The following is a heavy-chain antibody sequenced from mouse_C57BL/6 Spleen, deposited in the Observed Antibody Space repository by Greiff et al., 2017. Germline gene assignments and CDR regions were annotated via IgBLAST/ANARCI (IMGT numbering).Heavy chain of an antibody. V-gene: IGHV1-50*01. CDR2: IDPSDSYT. Sequence: QVQLQQPGAELVQPGASVKLSCKASGYTFTSYWMQWVKQRPGQGLEWIGEIDPSDSYTNYNQKFKGKATLTVDTSSSTAYMQLSSLTSEDSAVYYCARYDYDVVDYGGQGTTLTVSS. CDR1: GYTFTSYW. J-gene: IGHJ2*01. D-gene: IGHD2-4*01. CDR3: ARYDYDVVDY.